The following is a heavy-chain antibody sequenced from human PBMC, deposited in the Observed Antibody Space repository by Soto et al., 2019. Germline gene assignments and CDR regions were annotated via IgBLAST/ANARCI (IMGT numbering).Heavy chain of an antibody. J-gene: IGHJ3*02. CDR3: ARWETSSGWNAFDI. V-gene: IGHV6-1*01. D-gene: IGHD6-19*01. CDR1: GESVSSNSAA. CDR2: TYYRSKWYN. Sequence: SQTLSLTCAISGESVSSNSAAWNWIRQSPSRGLEWLGRTYYRSKWYNDYAVSVKSRITINPDTSKNQFSLQLNSVTPEDTAVYYCARWETSSGWNAFDIWGQGTMVTVSS.